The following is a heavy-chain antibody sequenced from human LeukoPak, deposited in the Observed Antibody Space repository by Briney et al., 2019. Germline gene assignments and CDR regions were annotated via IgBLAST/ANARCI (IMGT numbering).Heavy chain of an antibody. J-gene: IGHJ4*02. Sequence: ASVKVSCKASGYTFTSYDINWVRQATGHGLEWMGWMNPNSGNTGYAQKFQGRVTMTRNTSISTAYMELSSLRSEDTAVYYCARGGYYDSSGYYQTSPDYWGQGTLVTVSS. D-gene: IGHD3-22*01. CDR3: ARGGYYDSSGYYQTSPDY. CDR2: MNPNSGNT. CDR1: GYTFTSYD. V-gene: IGHV1-8*01.